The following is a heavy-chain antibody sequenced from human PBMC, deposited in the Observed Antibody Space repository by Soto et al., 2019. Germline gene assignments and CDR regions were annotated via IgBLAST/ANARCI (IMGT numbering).Heavy chain of an antibody. D-gene: IGHD2-15*01. CDR2: ISSSGTIT. CDR3: ARGKSIFYGMDV. V-gene: IGHV3-11*01. CDR1: GFTFSDYY. Sequence: QVQLVESGGGLVKPGGSLRLSCAASGFTFSDYYISWIRQAPGKGLEWVSYISSSGTITYHADSVKGRFTISRDNSKNSLFLQMNSLRAEDTAVYYCARGKSIFYGMDVWGQGTTVTVSS. J-gene: IGHJ6*02.